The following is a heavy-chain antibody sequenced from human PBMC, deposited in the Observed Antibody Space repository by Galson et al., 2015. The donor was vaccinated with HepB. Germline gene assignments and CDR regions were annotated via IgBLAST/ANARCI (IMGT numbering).Heavy chain of an antibody. Sequence: CAISGDSDSSNSVGWNWIRQSPSRGLEWLGRTYYRSRWSNDYAASVKSRITINPDTSKNQFSLQLNSVTPEDTAVYYCAKSIHLGRGFDSWGQGTLVTVSS. CDR3: AKSIHLGRGFDS. J-gene: IGHJ4*02. D-gene: IGHD7-27*01. CDR2: TYYRSRWSN. CDR1: GDSDSSNSVG. V-gene: IGHV6-1*01.